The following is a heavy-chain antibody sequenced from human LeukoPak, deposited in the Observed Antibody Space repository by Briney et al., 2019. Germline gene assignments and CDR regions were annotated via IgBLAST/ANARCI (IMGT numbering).Heavy chain of an antibody. Sequence: GGSLRLSCAASGFTFSSYWMHWVRQAPGKGLVWVSRIKSDGSSTNYADSVKGRFTISRDNAKNTLYLQMNSLRAEDTAVYYCAKTPLGYCTNGVCFWPYYFDYWGQGTLVTVSS. CDR1: GFTFSSYW. J-gene: IGHJ4*02. D-gene: IGHD2-8*01. V-gene: IGHV3-74*01. CDR2: IKSDGSST. CDR3: AKTPLGYCTNGVCFWPYYFDY.